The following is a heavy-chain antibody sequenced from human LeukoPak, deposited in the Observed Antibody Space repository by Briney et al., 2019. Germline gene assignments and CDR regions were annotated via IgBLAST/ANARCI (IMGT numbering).Heavy chain of an antibody. Sequence: PSQTLSLTCTVSGGPISRGSYHWNWIRQPAGKGLEWIGRFYTSGTPNYNPSLKSRVTILVDTSRNQFSLKLSSVTAADTALYYCERGGIPDYWGQGILVTVSS. CDR3: ERGGIPDY. CDR2: FYTSGTP. V-gene: IGHV4-61*02. D-gene: IGHD2-21*01. J-gene: IGHJ4*02. CDR1: GGPISRGSYH.